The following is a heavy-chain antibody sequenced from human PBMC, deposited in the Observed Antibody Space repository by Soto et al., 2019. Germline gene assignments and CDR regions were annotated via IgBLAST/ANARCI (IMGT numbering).Heavy chain of an antibody. V-gene: IGHV4-59*01. D-gene: IGHD5-12*01. CDR2: IYYSGST. CDR3: ARVNGYSGLKFDY. CDR1: GGSISSYY. Sequence: SETLSLTCTVSGGSISSYYWSWIRQPPGKGLEWIGYIYYSGSTNYNPSLKSRVTISVDTSKNQFSLKLSSVTAADTAVYYCARVNGYSGLKFDYWGQGTLVTAPQ. J-gene: IGHJ4*02.